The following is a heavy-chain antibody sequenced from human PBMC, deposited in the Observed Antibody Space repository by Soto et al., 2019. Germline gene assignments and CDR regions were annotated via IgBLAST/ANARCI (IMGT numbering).Heavy chain of an antibody. CDR3: AKNESYHYFCIYV. J-gene: IGHJ6*02. CDR2: ISGSGVST. Sequence: GGSLRLSCAASGFTFSSYAMSWVRQAPGKGLEWVSGISGSGVSTDYADSVKGRFTISRDNSKNTLYLQMNSLRADDTPIYDCAKNESYHYFCIYVWGQGTTFTVSS. D-gene: IGHD1-1*01. V-gene: IGHV3-23*01. CDR1: GFTFSSYA.